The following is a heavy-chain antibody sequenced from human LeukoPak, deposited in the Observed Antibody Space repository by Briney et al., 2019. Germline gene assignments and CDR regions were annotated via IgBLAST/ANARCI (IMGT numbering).Heavy chain of an antibody. Sequence: PSETLSLTCTVSGGSIRSYYWSWLRQPPGKGLEWIGYINYSGSTSYNPSLRSRVTISVDTSKNQFSLKLSSVTAADTAVYYCARDRPSGSSFLDAFDIWGQGTMVTVSS. J-gene: IGHJ3*02. V-gene: IGHV4-59*01. CDR3: ARDRPSGSSFLDAFDI. CDR1: GGSIRSYY. CDR2: INYSGST. D-gene: IGHD1-26*01.